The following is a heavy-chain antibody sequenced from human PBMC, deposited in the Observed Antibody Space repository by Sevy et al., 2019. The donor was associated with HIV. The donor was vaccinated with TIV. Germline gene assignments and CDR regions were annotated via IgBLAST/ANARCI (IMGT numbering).Heavy chain of an antibody. CDR2: ISSSSSTI. J-gene: IGHJ4*02. D-gene: IGHD5-18*01. CDR3: ASTVCGYSYGCFDY. Sequence: GESLKISCAASGFTFSSYSMNWVRQAPGKGLEWVSYISSSSSTIYYADSVKGRFTISRDNAKNSLYLQMNSLRDEDTAVYYCASTVCGYSYGCFDYWGQGTLVTVSS. V-gene: IGHV3-48*02. CDR1: GFTFSSYS.